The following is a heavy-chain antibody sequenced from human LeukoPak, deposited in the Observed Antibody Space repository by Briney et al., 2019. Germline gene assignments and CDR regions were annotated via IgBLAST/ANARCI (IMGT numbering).Heavy chain of an antibody. Sequence: PGGSLRLSCAASGFTFSSYEMNWVRQAPGEGLEWVSYISSSGRMIHYADSVKGRFTISRDNAKNTLHLQMNSLRADDTAVYYCARVDSYGPTFDYWGQGTLVTVSS. CDR3: ARVDSYGPTFDY. CDR2: ISSSGRMI. CDR1: GFTFSSYE. D-gene: IGHD5-18*01. V-gene: IGHV3-48*03. J-gene: IGHJ4*02.